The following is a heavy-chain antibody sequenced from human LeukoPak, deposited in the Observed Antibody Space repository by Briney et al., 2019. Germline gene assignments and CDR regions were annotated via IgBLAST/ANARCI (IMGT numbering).Heavy chain of an antibody. CDR2: ISFNSYYT. Sequence: GGSLRLSCAAPGFTSSDYYMSWVRQTPEKGLEWVSFISFNSYYTNYADSVKCRFTISRANAKTSLYLHMNRLRAEDTAVYYCARGDGGNTAFDYWGQGNLVTVSS. D-gene: IGHD4-23*01. CDR1: GFTSSDYY. J-gene: IGHJ4*02. V-gene: IGHV3-11*05. CDR3: ARGDGGNTAFDY.